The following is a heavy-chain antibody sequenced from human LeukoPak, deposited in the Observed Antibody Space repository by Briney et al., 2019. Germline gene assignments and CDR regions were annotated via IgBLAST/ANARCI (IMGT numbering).Heavy chain of an antibody. Sequence: ASVKVSFKASGYTFTGYYMNWVRQAPGQGLEWMGLINPNSCGTNYAQKFQGRFTITRDTSISTAYMELSRLRSEETAVCCCARDYQGDIVVVSGHLFALWGQGTRVTVSS. J-gene: IGHJ5*02. V-gene: IGHV1-2*02. CDR1: GYTFTGYY. CDR2: INPNSCGT. CDR3: ARDYQGDIVVVSGHLFAL. D-gene: IGHD2-2*01.